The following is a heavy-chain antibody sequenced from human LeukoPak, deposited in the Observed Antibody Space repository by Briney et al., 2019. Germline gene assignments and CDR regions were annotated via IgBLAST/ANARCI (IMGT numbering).Heavy chain of an antibody. CDR1: GYTSTTYY. V-gene: IGHV1-46*01. D-gene: IGHD4-17*01. CDR2: INPSGGRT. CDR3: ARGMTTVTAETALGF. Sequence: ASVKVSCKASGYTSTTYYMNWVRQAPGQGLEWMGVINPSGGRTTYAQKFQGRVTMSRDTSTSTVYMELSSLRSEDTAVYYCARGMTTVTAETALGFWGQGTLVTVSS. J-gene: IGHJ4*02.